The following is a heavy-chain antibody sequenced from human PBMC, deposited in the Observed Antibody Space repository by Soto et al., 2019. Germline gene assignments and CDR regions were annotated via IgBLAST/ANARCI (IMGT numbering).Heavy chain of an antibody. J-gene: IGHJ4*02. Sequence: ASVKVSCKASGYTFTTCALHWVCQAPGQRLEWMGWNNAGHGNTKYSQNFQGRVTITRDTSASTAYMELSSLRSEDTAVYYCARDGITGTATLDYWGQGTLVTVSS. CDR1: GYTFTTCA. V-gene: IGHV1-3*01. CDR3: ARDGITGTATLDY. D-gene: IGHD1-20*01. CDR2: NNAGHGNT.